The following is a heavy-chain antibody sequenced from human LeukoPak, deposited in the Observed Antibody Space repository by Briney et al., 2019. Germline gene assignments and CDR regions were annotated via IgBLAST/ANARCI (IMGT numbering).Heavy chain of an antibody. CDR2: IGIDVSKI. V-gene: IGHV3-33*01. J-gene: IGHJ3*02. CDR3: ARERLENCNDGSCPDALDI. Sequence: GGSLRLSCAASGFSFSSYLMDWVRQAPGKGLEGVAHIGIDVSKIYYADSVKGRFTISRDNAKNTLYLQMNSLRDEETAVYFCARERLENCNDGSCPDALDIWGQGTMVTISS. D-gene: IGHD2-15*01. CDR1: GFSFSSYL.